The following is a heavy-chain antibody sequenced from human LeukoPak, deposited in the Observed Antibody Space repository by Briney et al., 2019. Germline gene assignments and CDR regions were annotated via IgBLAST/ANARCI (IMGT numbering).Heavy chain of an antibody. CDR2: INHSGST. CDR3: ARAAPKTGYSSSWGSFDY. V-gene: IGHV4-34*01. D-gene: IGHD6-13*01. J-gene: IGHJ4*02. CDR1: GGSFSGYY. Sequence: SETLSLTCAVYGGSFSGYYWSWIRQPPGKGLEWIGEINHSGSTNYNPSLKSRVTISVDTSKNQFSLQLNSVTPEDTAVYYCARAAPKTGYSSSWGSFDYWGQGTLVTVSS.